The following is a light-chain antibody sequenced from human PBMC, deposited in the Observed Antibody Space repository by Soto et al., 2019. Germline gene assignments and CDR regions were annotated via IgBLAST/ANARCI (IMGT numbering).Light chain of an antibody. CDR2: EVS. CDR1: SSDLGAYKY. CDR3: SSYTNTSPLV. J-gene: IGLJ1*01. V-gene: IGLV2-14*03. Sequence: QSALTQPASVSGSPGQSITISCAGTSSDLGAYKYVSWYQQHPDKAPKLILYEVSRRPSGVSNRFSGSKSGNTASLTISGLLAEDEADYSCSSYTNTSPLVFGPGTKLTVL.